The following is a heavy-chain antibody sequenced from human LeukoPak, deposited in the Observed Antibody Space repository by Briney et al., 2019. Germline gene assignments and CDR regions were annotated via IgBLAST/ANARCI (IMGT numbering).Heavy chain of an antibody. V-gene: IGHV4-39*01. CDR1: GGSISGSSYH. J-gene: IGHJ4*02. CDR2: INYRGHT. D-gene: IGHD3-16*02. Sequence: KPSETLSLTCTVSGGSISGSSYHWGWIRQPPGKGLEWIGSINYRGHTYYNPSLESRVAVSVDTSKNQFSLKMRSVTAADTALYYCASTYSYTVGGYDYWGQGSLVTVSS. CDR3: ASTYSYTVGGYDY.